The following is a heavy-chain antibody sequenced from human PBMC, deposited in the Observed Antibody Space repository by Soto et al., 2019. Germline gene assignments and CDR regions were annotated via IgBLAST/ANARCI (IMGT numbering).Heavy chain of an antibody. CDR1: GGSISSSDW. V-gene: IGHV4-4*02. D-gene: IGHD2-2*02. Sequence: SETLSLTCAVSGGSISSSDWWSWVRQPPGKGLQWIGEIYHSGSTNYSPSLSSRVTISMDKSKNQFSLKLTSVTAADTAVYYFASLYGKGLGGGLTEGAYGGRGTLVTVSS. J-gene: IGHJ4*02. CDR3: ASLYGKGLGGGLTEGAY. CDR2: IYHSGST.